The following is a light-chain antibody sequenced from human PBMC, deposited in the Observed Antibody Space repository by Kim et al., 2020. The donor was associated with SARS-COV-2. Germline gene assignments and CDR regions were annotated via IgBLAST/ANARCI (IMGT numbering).Light chain of an antibody. CDR2: GKN. Sequence: SSELTQDPAVSMALGQTVRITCQGDSLRSYYASWYQQKPGRAPVLVIYGKNNRPSGIPDRFSGSSSGNTASLTITGAQAEDEADYYCNSRDSSGNHWVFG. CDR1: SLRSYY. J-gene: IGLJ3*02. CDR3: NSRDSSGNHWV. V-gene: IGLV3-19*01.